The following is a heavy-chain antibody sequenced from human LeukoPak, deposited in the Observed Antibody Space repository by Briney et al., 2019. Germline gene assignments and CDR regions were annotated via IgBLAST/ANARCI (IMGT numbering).Heavy chain of an antibody. D-gene: IGHD3-22*01. V-gene: IGHV4-59*12. J-gene: IGHJ4*02. CDR3: ARGRDYYDSSGYADY. CDR1: GGSISSYY. CDR2: IYYSGST. Sequence: ETLSLTCTVSGGSISSYYWSWIRQPPGKGLEWIGYIYYSGSTNYNPSLKSRVTISVDTSKNQFSLKLSSVTAADTAVYYCARGRDYYDSSGYADYWGQGTLVTVSS.